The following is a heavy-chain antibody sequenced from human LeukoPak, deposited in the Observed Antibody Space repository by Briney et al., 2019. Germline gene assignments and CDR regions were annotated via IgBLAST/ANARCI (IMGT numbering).Heavy chain of an antibody. CDR2: INPNSGGT. Sequence: ASVKVSCKASGGTFSTYAISWVRHAPGQGLEWMGWINPNSGGTNYAQKFQGRVTMTRDTSISTAYMELSRLRSDDTAVYYCASGLLPKTIDYWGQGTLVTVSS. D-gene: IGHD2-21*02. CDR3: ASGLLPKTIDY. V-gene: IGHV1-2*02. CDR1: GGTFSTYA. J-gene: IGHJ4*02.